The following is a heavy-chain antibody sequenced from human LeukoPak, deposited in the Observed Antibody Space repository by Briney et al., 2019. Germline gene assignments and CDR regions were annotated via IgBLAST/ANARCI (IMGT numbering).Heavy chain of an antibody. CDR1: GFTFSSYA. V-gene: IGHV3-30-3*01. D-gene: IGHD6-6*01. CDR2: ISYDGSIK. CDR3: ARERDLEYSSSFDY. J-gene: IGHJ4*02. Sequence: GGSLRLSCAASGFTFSSYAMHWVRQAPGKGLEWVAAISYDGSIKYYADSVKGRFTISRDNSKNTLYLQMNSLRAEDTAVYYCARERDLEYSSSFDYWGQGTLVTVSS.